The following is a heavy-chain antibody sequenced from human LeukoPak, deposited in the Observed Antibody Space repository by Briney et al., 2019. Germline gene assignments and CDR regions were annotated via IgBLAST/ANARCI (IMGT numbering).Heavy chain of an antibody. CDR2: INPNSGGT. D-gene: IGHD3-10*01. Sequence: ASVKVSCKASGYTFTGYYMHWVRQAPGQGLEWMGRINPNSGGTNYAQKFQGRVTMTRDTSISTAYMELSRLRSDDTAVYYCARGHMVRGVITIFDHWGQGTLVTVSS. CDR1: GYTFTGYY. V-gene: IGHV1-2*06. J-gene: IGHJ4*02. CDR3: ARGHMVRGVITIFDH.